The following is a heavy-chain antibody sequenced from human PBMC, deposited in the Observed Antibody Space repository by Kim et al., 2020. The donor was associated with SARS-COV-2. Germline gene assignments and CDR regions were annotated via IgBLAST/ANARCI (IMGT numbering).Heavy chain of an antibody. CDR2: ISGSGGST. J-gene: IGHJ4*02. V-gene: IGHV3-23*01. CDR3: ACHPGYSSGWPTFDY. CDR1: GFTFSSYA. Sequence: GGSLRLSCAASGFTFSSYAMSWVRQAPGKGLEWVSAISGSGGSTYYADSVKGRFTISRDNSKNTLYLQMNSLRAEDTAVYYCACHPGYSSGWPTFDYGGQGALVTVSS. D-gene: IGHD6-19*01.